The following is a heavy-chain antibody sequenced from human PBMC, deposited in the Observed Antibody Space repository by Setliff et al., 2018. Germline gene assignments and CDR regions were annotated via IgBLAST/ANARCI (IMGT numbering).Heavy chain of an antibody. CDR3: ARSLGSGSYYGSRPFHSDY. V-gene: IGHV4-39*01. D-gene: IGHD3-10*01. J-gene: IGHJ4*02. CDR2: IHYSANT. CDR1: GGSITSGRYY. Sequence: PSETLSLTCTVSGGSITSGRYYWGWIRQPPGQGLEWIASIHYSANTYYNPSLKTRVTISVDTSKNQFSLKLSFVTAADTAVYYCARSLGSGSYYGSRPFHSDYWRQGILVTVSS.